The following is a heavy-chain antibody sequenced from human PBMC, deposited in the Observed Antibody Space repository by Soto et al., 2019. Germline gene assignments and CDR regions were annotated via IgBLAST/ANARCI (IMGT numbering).Heavy chain of an antibody. J-gene: IGHJ3*02. V-gene: IGHV1-18*01. CDR2: ISAYNGNT. D-gene: IGHD5-18*01. CDR1: GYTFTSYG. CDR3: AERGYSYGKDAFDI. Sequence: ASVKVSCKASGYTFTSYGISWVRQAPGQGLEWMGWISAYNGNTDYAQKLQGRVTMTTDTSTSTAYMELRSLRSDDTAVYYCAERGYSYGKDAFDIWGQGTMVTVSS.